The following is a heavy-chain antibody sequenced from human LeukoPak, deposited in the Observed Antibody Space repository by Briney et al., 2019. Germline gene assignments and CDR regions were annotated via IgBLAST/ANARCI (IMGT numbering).Heavy chain of an antibody. V-gene: IGHV4-34*01. Sequence: PSETLSLTCAVYGGSFSGYYWSWIRQPPGKGLEWIGEINHSGSTNYNPSLKSRVTISVDTSKNQFSLKLSSVTAADTAVYYCARRDSSGWYVSYSDYWGQGTLVTVSS. J-gene: IGHJ4*02. CDR3: ARRDSSGWYVSYSDY. CDR2: INHSGST. D-gene: IGHD6-19*01. CDR1: GGSFSGYY.